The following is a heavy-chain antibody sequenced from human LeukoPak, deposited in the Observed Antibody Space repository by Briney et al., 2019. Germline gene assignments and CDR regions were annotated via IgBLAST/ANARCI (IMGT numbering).Heavy chain of an antibody. CDR2: IYYSGST. Sequence: SETLSLTCTVSGGSVSSGSYYWSWIRQPPGKGLEWIGYIYYSGSTNCNPSLKSRVTISVDTSKNQFSLKLSSVTAADTAVYYCASEYCSGGSCYGVDYWGQGTLVTVSS. CDR1: GGSVSSGSYY. D-gene: IGHD2-15*01. V-gene: IGHV4-61*01. CDR3: ASEYCSGGSCYGVDY. J-gene: IGHJ4*02.